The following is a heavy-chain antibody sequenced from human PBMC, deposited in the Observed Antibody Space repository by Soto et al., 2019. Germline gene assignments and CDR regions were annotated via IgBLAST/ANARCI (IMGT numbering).Heavy chain of an antibody. CDR2: IRSKANSYAT. CDR1: GFTFSSYG. V-gene: IGHV3-73*01. CDR3: SSGYLDY. D-gene: IGHD3-22*01. J-gene: IGHJ4*02. Sequence: GGSLRLSCAASGFTFSSYGMHWVRQAPGKGLEWVGRIRSKANSYATAYAASVKGRFTISRDDSKNTAYLQMNSLKTEDTAVYYCSSGYLDYWGQGTLVTVSS.